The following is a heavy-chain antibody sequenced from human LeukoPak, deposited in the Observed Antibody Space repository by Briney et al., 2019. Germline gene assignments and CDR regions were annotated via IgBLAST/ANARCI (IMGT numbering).Heavy chain of an antibody. Sequence: KPSETLSLTCTVSGDSISSSYWSWIRQPPGKGLEWIGYIYYSGNTNYNPSLKSRVTISVDTSRNRFSLKLSSVTAADTAVYYCARHRNFFDCWGQGILVTVSS. J-gene: IGHJ4*02. CDR2: IYYSGNT. V-gene: IGHV4-59*01. CDR1: GDSISSSY. CDR3: ARHRNFFDC. D-gene: IGHD2/OR15-2a*01.